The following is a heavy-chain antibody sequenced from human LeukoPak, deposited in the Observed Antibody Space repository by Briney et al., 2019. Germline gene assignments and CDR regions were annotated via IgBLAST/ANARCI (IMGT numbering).Heavy chain of an antibody. CDR1: GYTFTSYG. CDR2: IIPIFGTA. CDR3: ARDRDITVAGGESDH. J-gene: IGHJ4*02. D-gene: IGHD6-19*01. Sequence: ASVKVSCKASGYTFTSYGISWVRQAPGQGLEWVGGIIPIFGTANYAQKFQGRVTITADESTSTAYMELSSLKSEDTAVYYCARDRDITVAGGESDHWGQGTLVTVSS. V-gene: IGHV1-69*13.